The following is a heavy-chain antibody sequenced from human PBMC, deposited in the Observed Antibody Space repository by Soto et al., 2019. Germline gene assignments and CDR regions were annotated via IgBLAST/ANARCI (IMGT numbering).Heavy chain of an antibody. D-gene: IGHD3-3*01. CDR3: AKDPYDFWSGYIFRPPDY. CDR1: GFTFSTYW. CDR2: IKQDGSEK. J-gene: IGHJ4*02. V-gene: IGHV3-7*01. Sequence: PGGSLRVSCAASGFTFSTYWMSWGRQAPWKGLEWVANIKQDGSEKYYVDSVKGRFTISRDNSKNTLYLQMNSLRAEDTAVYYCAKDPYDFWSGYIFRPPDYWGQGTLVTVSS.